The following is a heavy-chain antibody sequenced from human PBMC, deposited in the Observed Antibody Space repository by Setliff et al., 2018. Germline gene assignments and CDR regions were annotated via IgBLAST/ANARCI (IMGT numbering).Heavy chain of an antibody. CDR2: ISSTGDDI. V-gene: IGHV3-21*01. CDR3: FGAGTCSY. Sequence: GGSLRLSCAASGFSLNSFRMTWIHQPPGKGLEWVSSISSTGDDIYYVDSVKGRFTISRDNAKNSLSLQMNSLRTEDTAVYYCFGAGTCSYWGQGTQVTVSS. D-gene: IGHD3-10*01. CDR1: GFSLNSFR. J-gene: IGHJ4*02.